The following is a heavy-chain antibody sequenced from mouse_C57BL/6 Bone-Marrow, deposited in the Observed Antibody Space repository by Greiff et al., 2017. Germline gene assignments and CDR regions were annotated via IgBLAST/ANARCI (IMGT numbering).Heavy chain of an antibody. D-gene: IGHD1-1*01. CDR1: GFNIKDDY. CDR3: TFNYYGSSYDFDY. Sequence: EVQLQQSGAELVRPGASVKLSCTASGFNIKDDYMHWVKQRPEQGLEWIGWIDPENGDTEYASKFQGKATITADTSSNTAYLQLSSLTSEDTAVYYCTFNYYGSSYDFDYWGQGTTLTVSS. J-gene: IGHJ2*01. CDR2: IDPENGDT. V-gene: IGHV14-4*01.